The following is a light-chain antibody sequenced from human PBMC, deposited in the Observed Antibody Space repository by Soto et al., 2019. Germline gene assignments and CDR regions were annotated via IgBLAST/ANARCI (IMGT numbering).Light chain of an antibody. CDR2: WAS. CDR1: QSVLYSSNNKNY. CDR3: QQYYNGPLT. J-gene: IGKJ4*01. Sequence: DIVMTQSPDSLAVSLGERATINCKSTQSVLYSSNNKNYLAWYQQKPGQPPKLLIYWASTREFGVPDRFSGSRSGTNFTLTISSLQAEDVAVYYCQQYYNGPLTFGGGTKVDIK. V-gene: IGKV4-1*01.